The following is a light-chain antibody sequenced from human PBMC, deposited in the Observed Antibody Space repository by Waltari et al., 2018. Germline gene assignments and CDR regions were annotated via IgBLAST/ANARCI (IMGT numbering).Light chain of an antibody. J-gene: IGLJ3*02. Sequence: QSALTQPASVSGSPGQSITISCTGTSSDIGFYHYLSWYQQHPGKAPKLMLYDVSERPSGVSNRFSGSKSGNTASLTISGLQAEDEADYYCNSYAGSSSWVFGGGTKLTVL. CDR2: DVS. CDR3: NSYAGSSSWV. CDR1: SSDIGFYHY. V-gene: IGLV2-14*01.